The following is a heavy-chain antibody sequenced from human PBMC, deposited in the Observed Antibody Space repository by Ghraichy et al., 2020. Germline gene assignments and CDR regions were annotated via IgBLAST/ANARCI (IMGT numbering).Heavy chain of an antibody. V-gene: IGHV3-7*01. D-gene: IGHD4-11*01. Sequence: LSLTCAASGFTFSSYWMSWVRQAPGKGLERVANIKQDGSEKYYVDSVKGRFTISRDNAKNSLYLLMNSLRAEDTAVYYCARDYSDYGAFDIWGQGTMVTVPS. CDR1: GFTFSSYW. CDR3: ARDYSDYGAFDI. J-gene: IGHJ3*02. CDR2: IKQDGSEK.